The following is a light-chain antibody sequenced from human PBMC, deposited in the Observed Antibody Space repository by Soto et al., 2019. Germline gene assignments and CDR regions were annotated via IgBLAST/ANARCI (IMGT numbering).Light chain of an antibody. CDR1: QAIGNH. V-gene: IGKV1-17*03. J-gene: IGKJ4*01. CDR2: SVS. Sequence: DIQMTQSPSALSASVGDTVTVTCRASQAIGNHLAWFQQQPGKVPQRLIFSVSTLQIGAPSRFSGSGSETDFTLTITNLLPEDFASYFCLQHYTYPPTFGGGT. CDR3: LQHYTYPPT.